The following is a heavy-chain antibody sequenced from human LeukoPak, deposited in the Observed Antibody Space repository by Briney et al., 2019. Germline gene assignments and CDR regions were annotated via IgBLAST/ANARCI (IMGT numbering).Heavy chain of an antibody. CDR2: ISGDGSTT. J-gene: IGHJ4*02. Sequence: GESLKISCAASGFTFSSYWMHWVRQAPGKGLVWVSRISGDGSTTSYADSVKGRFTISRDNAKNTLHLQMDSLRVEDTSVYYCARGTYYGSFDLWGQGTLVTVSS. CDR3: ARGTYYGSFDL. V-gene: IGHV3-74*01. CDR1: GFTFSSYW. D-gene: IGHD4-17*01.